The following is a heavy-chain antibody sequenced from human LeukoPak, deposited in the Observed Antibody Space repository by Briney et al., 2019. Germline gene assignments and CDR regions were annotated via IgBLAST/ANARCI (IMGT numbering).Heavy chain of an antibody. Sequence: GSLRLSCAASGFTFSSHDMNWVRQAPGKGLEWIGEINHSGSTNYNPSLKSRVTISVDTSKNQFSLKLSSVTAADTAVYYCARGRESGYHYYGMDVWGQGTTVTVSS. D-gene: IGHD6-13*01. CDR3: ARGRESGYHYYGMDV. V-gene: IGHV4-34*01. CDR2: INHSGST. J-gene: IGHJ6*02. CDR1: GFTFSSHD.